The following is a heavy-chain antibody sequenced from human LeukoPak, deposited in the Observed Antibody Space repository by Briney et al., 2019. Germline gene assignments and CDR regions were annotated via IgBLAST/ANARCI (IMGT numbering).Heavy chain of an antibody. CDR3: AKVYSGSHSHFDY. J-gene: IGHJ4*02. V-gene: IGHV3-30*02. Sequence: QAGGSLRLSCVASGFSFSSYWMHWVRQAPGKGLEWVAFIRYDGSNKYYADSVKGRFTIPRDNSKNTLYLQMNSLRAEDTAVYYCAKVYSGSHSHFDYWGQGTLVTVSS. CDR1: GFSFSSYW. D-gene: IGHD1-26*01. CDR2: IRYDGSNK.